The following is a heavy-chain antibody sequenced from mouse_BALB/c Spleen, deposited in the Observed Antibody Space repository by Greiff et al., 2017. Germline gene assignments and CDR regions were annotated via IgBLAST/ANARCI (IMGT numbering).Heavy chain of an antibody. CDR1: GYTFTSYW. D-gene: IGHD2-3*01. CDR3: TRSDGYPAWFAY. Sequence: QVHVKQPGAELVRPGASVKLSCKASGYTFTSYWINWVKQRPGQGLEWIGNIYPSDSYTNYNQKFKDKATLTVDKSSSTAYMQLSSPTSEDSAVYYCTRSDGYPAWFAYWGQGTLVTVSA. V-gene: IGHV1-69*02. J-gene: IGHJ3*01. CDR2: IYPSDSYT.